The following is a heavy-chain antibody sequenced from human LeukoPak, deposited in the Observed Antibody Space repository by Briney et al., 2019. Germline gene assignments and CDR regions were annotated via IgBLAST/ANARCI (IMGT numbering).Heavy chain of an antibody. V-gene: IGHV3-7*01. J-gene: IGHJ4*02. CDR3: ARDYAGYY. CDR2: IKQDGSEK. D-gene: IGHD3-16*01. CDR1: GGAFSGYY. Sequence: ETLSLTCAVYGGAFSGYYWSWVRQAPGKGLEWVANIKQDGSEKYYVDSVKGRFTISRDNAKNSLYLQMNSLRAEDTAVYYCARDYAGYYWGQGTLVTVSS.